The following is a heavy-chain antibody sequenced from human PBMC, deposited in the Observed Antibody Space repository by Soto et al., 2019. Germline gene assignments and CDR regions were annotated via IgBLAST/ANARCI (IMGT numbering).Heavy chain of an antibody. V-gene: IGHV4-30-4*01. CDR3: ARDWGYSSSFGFGNWVDP. CDR1: GGSISSGDYY. J-gene: IGHJ5*02. CDR2: IYYSGGT. Sequence: QVQLQESGPGLVKPSQTLSLTCTVSGGSISSGDYYWSWIRQPPGKGLEWIGYIYYSGGTYYNPSPKRRVTISVGTSKNQFSLKLSSVTAADTAVYFCARDWGYSSSFGFGNWVDPWGQGTLVTVSS. D-gene: IGHD6-6*01.